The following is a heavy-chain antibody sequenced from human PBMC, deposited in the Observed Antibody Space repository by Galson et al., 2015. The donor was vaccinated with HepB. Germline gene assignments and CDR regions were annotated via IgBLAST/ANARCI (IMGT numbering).Heavy chain of an antibody. J-gene: IGHJ6*02. D-gene: IGHD2-2*01. V-gene: IGHV1-3*01. CDR3: ARVGCSSTSCDPSYYYYGMDF. Sequence: SVKVSCKASGYTFTSYAMHWVRQAPGQRLEWMGWINAGNGNTKYSQKFQGRVTITRDTSISTAYMELSRLRSDYTAVYYCARVGCSSTSCDPSYYYYGMDFWGQGTTVTVSS. CDR2: INAGNGNT. CDR1: GYTFTSYA.